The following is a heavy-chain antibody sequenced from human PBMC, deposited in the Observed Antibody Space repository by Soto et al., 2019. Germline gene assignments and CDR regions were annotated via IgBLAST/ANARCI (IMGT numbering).Heavy chain of an antibody. CDR3: ARGGYYEYFQY. J-gene: IGHJ1*01. Sequence: ETLSFTGTVSGGSVISGCYYWSWIRQPPGNVREWIAYINHSGSTNYNPSLKRRVTISVYTSKCQFSLKLSSVTATYRAVYYCARGGYYEYFQYGGQGTLVTVSS. CDR2: INHSGST. V-gene: IGHV4-61*01. D-gene: IGHD2-8*01. CDR1: GGSVISGCYY.